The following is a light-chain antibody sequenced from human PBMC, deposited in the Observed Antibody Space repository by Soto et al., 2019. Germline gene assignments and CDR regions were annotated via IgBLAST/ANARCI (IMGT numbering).Light chain of an antibody. CDR2: GAS. CDR3: HQRAGWPPS. CDR1: RSVTNF. J-gene: IGKJ4*01. V-gene: IGKV3-11*01. Sequence: EVVLTQSPVTLSLSPGERATLSCRASRSVTNFVAWYQLKPGQAPRFLISGASNRATGIPDRFSGSGSGTDFTLTIRTLEPEDFAIYYCHQRAGWPPSFGGGTTVEIK.